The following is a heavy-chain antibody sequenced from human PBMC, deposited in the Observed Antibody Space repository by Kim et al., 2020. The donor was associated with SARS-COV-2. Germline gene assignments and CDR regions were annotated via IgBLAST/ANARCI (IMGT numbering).Heavy chain of an antibody. Sequence: SETLSLTCTVSGGSISSYYWSWIRQPPGKGLEWIGYIYYSGSTNYNPSLKSRVTISVDTSKNQFSLKLSSVTAADTAVYYCAGPNTTRYYDILTGYRWTDDAFDIWGQGTMVTVSS. J-gene: IGHJ3*02. CDR3: AGPNTTRYYDILTGYRWTDDAFDI. CDR2: IYYSGST. CDR1: GGSISSYY. V-gene: IGHV4-59*13. D-gene: IGHD3-9*01.